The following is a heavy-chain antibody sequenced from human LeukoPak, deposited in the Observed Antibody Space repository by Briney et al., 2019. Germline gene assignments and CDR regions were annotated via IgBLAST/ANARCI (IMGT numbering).Heavy chain of an antibody. V-gene: IGHV3-21*01. CDR1: GFSFSSYS. CDR2: ISSSSYI. D-gene: IGHD5/OR15-5a*01. J-gene: IGHJ4*02. Sequence: GGSLRLSCAASGFSFSSYSMNWVRQAPGKGLEWVSSISSSSYIYYADSVKGRFTISRDNAKNSLYLQMNSLRAEDTAVYYCARDSPVSPVSLLDYWGQGTLVTVSS. CDR3: ARDSPVSPVSLLDY.